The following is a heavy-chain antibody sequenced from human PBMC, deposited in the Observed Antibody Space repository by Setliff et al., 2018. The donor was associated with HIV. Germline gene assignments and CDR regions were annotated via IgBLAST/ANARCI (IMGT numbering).Heavy chain of an antibody. CDR1: GFTFSTYW. J-gene: IGHJ4*02. D-gene: IGHD1-26*01. CDR3: STDCAVVGGTGSLDS. Sequence: PGGSLTLTCAASGFTFSTYWLSWVRQAPGKGLEWVANIKQDGSEKNYMDSVKGRFTISRDNAKNSLYLQMNSLRVEDTAVYYFSTDCAVVGGTGSLDSWGQGTLVTVSS. CDR2: IKQDGSEK. V-gene: IGHV3-7*05.